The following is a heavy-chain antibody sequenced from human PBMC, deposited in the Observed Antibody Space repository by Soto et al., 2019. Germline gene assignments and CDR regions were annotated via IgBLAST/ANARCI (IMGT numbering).Heavy chain of an antibody. V-gene: IGHV1-18*04. D-gene: IGHD2-2*01. CDR1: GGGNLRDYR. Sequence: ASVKVSCKASGGGNLRDYRTTWVRRAPGQGLEWMGWISAKNGTTNYAQKLQGRVTMTTDASTSTAYMELRSLRSDDTTVYYCARDYCSSTSCYENYYYGMDVWGQGTTVTVSS. J-gene: IGHJ6*02. CDR2: ISAKNGTT. CDR3: ARDYCSSTSCYENYYYGMDV.